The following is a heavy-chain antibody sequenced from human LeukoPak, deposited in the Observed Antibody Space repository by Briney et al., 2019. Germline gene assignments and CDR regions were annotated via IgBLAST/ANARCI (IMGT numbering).Heavy chain of an antibody. D-gene: IGHD1-26*01. J-gene: IGHJ3*02. CDR1: GFTFSSYW. V-gene: IGHV3-74*01. CDR3: ARVGGSNAFDI. Sequence: GRSLRLSCAASGFTFSSYWVHWVRQAPGKGLVWVSPINSDGSSTSYADSVKGRFTISRDDAKNTLSLQMNSLRAEDTAVYYCARVGGSNAFDIWGQGTMVIVSS. CDR2: INSDGSST.